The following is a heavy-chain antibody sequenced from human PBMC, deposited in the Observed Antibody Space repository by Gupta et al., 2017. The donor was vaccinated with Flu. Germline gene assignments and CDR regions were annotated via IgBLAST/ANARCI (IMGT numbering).Heavy chain of an antibody. CDR1: GFTFSSYW. Sequence: EVQLVESGGGLVQPGGSLRLSCAASGFTFSSYWMSWVRRAPGKGLEWVANIKQDGSEKYYVDSVKGRFTISRDNAKNSLYLQMNSLRAEDTAVYYCARERGQYYDFWSGYYSSSGMDVWGQGTTVTVSS. CDR2: IKQDGSEK. J-gene: IGHJ6*02. CDR3: ARERGQYYDFWSGYYSSSGMDV. V-gene: IGHV3-7*01. D-gene: IGHD3-3*01.